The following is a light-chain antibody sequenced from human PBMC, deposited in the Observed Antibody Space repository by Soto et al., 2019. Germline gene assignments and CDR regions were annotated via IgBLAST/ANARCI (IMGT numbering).Light chain of an antibody. J-gene: IGKJ3*01. V-gene: IGKV3-20*01. CDR1: QSVSSSY. Sequence: EIVLTQPPGTLSLSPGERATLSCRASQSVSSSYLAWYQQKPGQAPRLLIYGASSRATGIPDRFSGSGSGTDFTLTISRLEPEDFAVYYCQQYGSSPPFGPGTKVDIK. CDR2: GAS. CDR3: QQYGSSPP.